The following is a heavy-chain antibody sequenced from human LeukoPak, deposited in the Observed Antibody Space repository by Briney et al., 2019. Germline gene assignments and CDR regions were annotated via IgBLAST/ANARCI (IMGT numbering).Heavy chain of an antibody. Sequence: LRLSCAASGFTFSSYAMSWVRQAPGKGLEWIGYIYYSGSTYYNPSLKSRVTISVDTSKNQFSLKLSSVTAADTAVYYCARGDGDYYDSSGYSHDAFDIWGQGTMVTVSS. CDR3: ARGDGDYYDSSGYSHDAFDI. J-gene: IGHJ3*02. CDR2: IYYSGST. V-gene: IGHV4-31*02. CDR1: GFTFSSYA. D-gene: IGHD3-22*01.